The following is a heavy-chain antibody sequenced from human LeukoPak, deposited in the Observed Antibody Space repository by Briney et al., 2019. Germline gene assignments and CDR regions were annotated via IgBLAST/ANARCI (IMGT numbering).Heavy chain of an antibody. CDR1: GSSLSTSGVG. CDR3: AHFVFGNYPFDY. Sequence: NVSGPTLVNPTQTLTLTCTFSGSSLSTSGVGVGWIRQPPGKALECLALIYWDDDKGYSPSLKSRLTITRGTSRNQVVLTMTNMDPVDTATYYCAHFVFGNYPFDYWGQGTLVTVSS. CDR2: IYWDDDK. V-gene: IGHV2-5*02. J-gene: IGHJ4*02. D-gene: IGHD1-7*01.